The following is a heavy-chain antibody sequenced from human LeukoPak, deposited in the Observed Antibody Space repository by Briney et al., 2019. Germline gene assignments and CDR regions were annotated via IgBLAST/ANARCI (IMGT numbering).Heavy chain of an antibody. J-gene: IGHJ5*02. CDR1: GYMFTDYY. Sequence: ASVKVSCKASGYMFTDYYIHWMRQAPGQGLEWMGWINPHSGGTNYAQRFQGRVTMTRDTSISTAYMEMSRLRSDDTAIYYCARAPPSDYGEYIWFDPWGQGILVTVSS. CDR2: INPHSGGT. V-gene: IGHV1-2*02. CDR3: ARAPPSDYGEYIWFDP. D-gene: IGHD4-17*01.